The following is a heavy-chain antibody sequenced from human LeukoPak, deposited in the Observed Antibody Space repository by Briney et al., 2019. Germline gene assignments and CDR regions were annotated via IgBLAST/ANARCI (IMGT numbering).Heavy chain of an antibody. CDR2: IYPGDSDT. J-gene: IGHJ4*02. CDR1: GYSFTSYW. D-gene: IGHD4-17*01. Sequence: NRGESLKISCKGSGYSFTSYWIGWVRQMPGKGLEWMGIIYPGDSDTRYSPSFQGQVTISADKSISTAYLQWSSLKASDTAMYYCARGVRTRPFKTHTYGDLGDYWGQGTLVTVSS. V-gene: IGHV5-51*01. CDR3: ARGVRTRPFKTHTYGDLGDY.